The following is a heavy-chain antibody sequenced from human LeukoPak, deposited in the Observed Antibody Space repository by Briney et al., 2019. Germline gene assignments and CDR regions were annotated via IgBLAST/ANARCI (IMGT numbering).Heavy chain of an antibody. D-gene: IGHD3-9*01. Sequence: SETLSLTCAVYGGSFSGYYWSWIRQPPGKGLEWIGEINHSGSTNYNPSLKSRVTISVDTSKNQFSLKLSSVTAADTAVYYCARGYYDILTGYYIPPDYWGQGTLVTVSS. CDR3: ARGYYDILTGYYIPPDY. CDR1: GGSFSGYY. V-gene: IGHV4-34*01. CDR2: INHSGST. J-gene: IGHJ4*02.